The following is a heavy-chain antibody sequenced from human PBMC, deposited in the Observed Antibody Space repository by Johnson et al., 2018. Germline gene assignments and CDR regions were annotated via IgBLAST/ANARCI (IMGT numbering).Heavy chain of an antibody. Sequence: QVQLVESGPGLVKPSETLSLTCTVSGGSLSSYSWSWIRQPPGKGLEWLGYIYYSGSTNYNPSLKSRVTISVDTYKNQFSLKLSSVPAADPAVYYCAKGGTIFGVVIPLAIAMDVWGKGTTVTVSS. CDR2: IYYSGST. J-gene: IGHJ6*03. V-gene: IGHV4-59*01. CDR3: AKGGTIFGVVIPLAIAMDV. D-gene: IGHD3-3*01. CDR1: GGSLSSYS.